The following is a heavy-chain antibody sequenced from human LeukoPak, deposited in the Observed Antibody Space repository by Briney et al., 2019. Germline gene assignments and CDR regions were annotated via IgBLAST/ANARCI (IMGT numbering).Heavy chain of an antibody. Sequence: GGSLRLSCAASGFTVSSNYMSWVRQAPGKGLEWVSVIYSGGSTYYADSVKGRFTISRDNSKNTLYLQMNSLRAEDTAVYYCARGVYSSGYNEYFQHWGQGTLVTVSS. CDR1: GFTVSSNY. J-gene: IGHJ1*01. CDR3: ARGVYSSGYNEYFQH. CDR2: IYSGGST. D-gene: IGHD3-22*01. V-gene: IGHV3-53*01.